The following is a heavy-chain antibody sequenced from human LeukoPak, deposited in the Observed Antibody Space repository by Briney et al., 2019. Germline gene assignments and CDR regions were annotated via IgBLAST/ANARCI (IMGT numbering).Heavy chain of an antibody. J-gene: IGHJ4*02. Sequence: GGSLRLSCEASGFPFSDYWLSWVRQAPGKGLEWVANIHQDGSEKNYVDSVKGRFTISRDNAKKSLYLQMNSLRAEDTAVYYCATYKWIHLWSTPFDYWGQGTLVTVSS. CDR3: ATYKWIHLWSTPFDY. CDR2: IHQDGSEK. D-gene: IGHD5-18*01. V-gene: IGHV3-7*01. CDR1: GFPFSDYW.